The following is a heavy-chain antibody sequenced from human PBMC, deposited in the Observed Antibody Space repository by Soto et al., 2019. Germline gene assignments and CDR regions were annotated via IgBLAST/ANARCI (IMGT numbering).Heavy chain of an antibody. D-gene: IGHD3-22*01. CDR1: GFTFNNYG. Sequence: GGSLRLSCAASGFTFNNYGMHWVRQAPGKGLEWVAVIWYDGSHESYADSVKGRFTISRDNSKNTLYLQMNSLRAEDTAVYYCARDRYSSDSSAYQGVDWYFDLWGRGTLVTVYS. CDR2: IWYDGSHE. CDR3: ARDRYSSDSSAYQGVDWYFDL. V-gene: IGHV3-33*01. J-gene: IGHJ2*01.